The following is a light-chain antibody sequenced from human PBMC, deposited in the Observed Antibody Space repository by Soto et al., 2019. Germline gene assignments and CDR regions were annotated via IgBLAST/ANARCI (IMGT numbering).Light chain of an antibody. CDR2: KTS. V-gene: IGKV3-15*01. CDR3: QPYAGCPLT. J-gene: IGKJ4*01. CDR1: QSIGTN. Sequence: EVVMTQSPATVSVSPGERTSLSCRASQSIGTNLGWYQQKPGQAPRLLISKTSTRATGVPARFSGSGSGTEFTLTISSLQSEDIAVYYCQPYAGCPLTFGRGP.